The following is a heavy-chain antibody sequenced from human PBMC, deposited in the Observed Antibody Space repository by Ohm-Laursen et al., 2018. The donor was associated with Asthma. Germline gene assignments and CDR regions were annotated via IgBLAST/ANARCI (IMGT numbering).Heavy chain of an antibody. CDR3: ARDIQWLPQGSVYYDMDV. J-gene: IGHJ6*02. D-gene: IGHD3-22*01. Sequence: SSLRLSCSASGFTFSSYGMHWVRQAPGKGLEWVAVISYDGSNKYYADSVKGRFTLSRDNSKDTVYLQMNSLRSEDTSVYYCARDIQWLPQGSVYYDMDVWGQGTTVTVSS. CDR2: ISYDGSNK. V-gene: IGHV3-30*03. CDR1: GFTFSSYG.